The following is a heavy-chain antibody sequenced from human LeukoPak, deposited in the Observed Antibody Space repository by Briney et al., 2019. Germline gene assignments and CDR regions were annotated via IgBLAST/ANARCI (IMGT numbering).Heavy chain of an antibody. CDR3: ARDPGRSGSYYYYYYGMDV. J-gene: IGHJ6*02. Sequence: SVGVSCKASGGTFSSYAISRVRQAPGQVLEWMGRIIPILGIANYAQKFQGRVTITADKSTSTAYMELSSLRSEDTAVYYCARDPGRSGSYYYYYYGMDVWGQGTTVTVSS. V-gene: IGHV1-69*04. D-gene: IGHD3-10*01. CDR2: IIPILGIA. CDR1: GGTFSSYA.